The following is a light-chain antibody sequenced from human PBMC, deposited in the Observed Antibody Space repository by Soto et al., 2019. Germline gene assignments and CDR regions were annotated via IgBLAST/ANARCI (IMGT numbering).Light chain of an antibody. CDR2: VAS. CDR3: HQYGSSRFA. J-gene: IGKJ4*01. Sequence: EIVLTQSPGTLYLSPGERATLSCRASQSVSSSYLAWYQQKPGQAPRLRIYVASSRATGIPDRFSGSASGTDFTLTISRREPEDVAVYYCHQYGSSRFAFGGGTKGEIK. CDR1: QSVSSSY. V-gene: IGKV3-20*01.